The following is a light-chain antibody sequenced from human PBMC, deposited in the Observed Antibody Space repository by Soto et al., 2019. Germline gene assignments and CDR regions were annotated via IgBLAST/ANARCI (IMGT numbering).Light chain of an antibody. Sequence: NFMLTQPHSVSESPGKTVTISCTGSSGSIASNYVQWYQQRPGSAPTTVIYKDNQRHSGVPDRFSGSIDSSSNSASLTISGLKTEDEADYYCQSYDSSNQVFGGGTKLTVL. V-gene: IGLV6-57*02. CDR3: QSYDSSNQV. CDR2: KDN. CDR1: SGSIASNY. J-gene: IGLJ3*02.